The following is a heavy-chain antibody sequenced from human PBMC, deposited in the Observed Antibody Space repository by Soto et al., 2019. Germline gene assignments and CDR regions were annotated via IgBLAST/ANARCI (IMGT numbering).Heavy chain of an antibody. CDR1: GGSISSYY. V-gene: IGHV4-59*01. D-gene: IGHD3-3*01. Sequence: SETLSLTCTASGGSISSYYWSWIRQPPGKGLEWIGYIYYSGSTNYNPSLKSRVTISVDTSKNQFSLKLSSVTAADTAVYYCARGLPRRGFLEPWGQGTLVTVS. J-gene: IGHJ5*02. CDR3: ARGLPRRGFLEP. CDR2: IYYSGST.